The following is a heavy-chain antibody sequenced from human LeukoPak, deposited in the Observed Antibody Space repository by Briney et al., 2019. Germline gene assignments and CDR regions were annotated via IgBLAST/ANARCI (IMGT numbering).Heavy chain of an antibody. CDR2: ISAYNGNT. CDR3: ARGLDYYDSSGNGYFDY. D-gene: IGHD3-22*01. V-gene: IGHV1-18*01. J-gene: IGHJ4*02. Sequence: ASVKVSCKASGYTFTSYGISWVRQAPGQGLEWMGWISAYNGNTNYAQKLQGRVTMTRDTSISTAYMELSRLRSDDTAVYYCARGLDYYDSSGNGYFDYWGQGTLVTVSS. CDR1: GYTFTSYG.